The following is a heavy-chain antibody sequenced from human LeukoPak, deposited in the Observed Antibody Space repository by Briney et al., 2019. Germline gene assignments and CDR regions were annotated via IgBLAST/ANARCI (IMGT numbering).Heavy chain of an antibody. CDR2: INSKTDGGTT. Sequence: GGSLRLSCAASGFTFSNAWMSWVRQAPGKGLEWVGRINSKTDGGTTDYAAPVKGRFTISRDDSKNTLYLQMNSLKTEDTAVYYCTTEDYYYDSSGYLGNRVDYWGQGTLVTVSS. CDR3: TTEDYYYDSSGYLGNRVDY. D-gene: IGHD3-22*01. CDR1: GFTFSNAW. V-gene: IGHV3-15*01. J-gene: IGHJ4*02.